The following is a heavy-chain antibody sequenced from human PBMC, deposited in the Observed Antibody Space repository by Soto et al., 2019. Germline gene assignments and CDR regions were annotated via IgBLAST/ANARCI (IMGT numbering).Heavy chain of an antibody. J-gene: IGHJ5*02. D-gene: IGHD3-10*01. CDR2: IYYTGRT. V-gene: IGHV4-59*01. CDR3: ARGSLWFGALGADDP. Sequence: QVQLQESGPGLVKPSETLSLTCTVSGGSISSYFWCWIRQPPGKGLEWIGYIYYTGRTNYNPSFKSQVTKSLDTSKNQFSLKLSSVTAADTAVYYCARGSLWFGALGADDPWGQGTLVTVSS. CDR1: GGSISSYF.